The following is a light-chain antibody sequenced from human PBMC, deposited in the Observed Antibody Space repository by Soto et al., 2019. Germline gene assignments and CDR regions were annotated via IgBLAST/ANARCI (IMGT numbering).Light chain of an antibody. CDR3: CSYAGSSTFVV. V-gene: IGLV2-23*01. CDR1: SSDVGSYNL. J-gene: IGLJ2*01. CDR2: EGS. Sequence: QSALTQPASVSGSPGQSITISCTGTSSDVGSYNLVSWYQQHPGKAPKLMIYEGSKRPSSVSNRFSGSKSGNTASLTISGLQAEDEADYYCCSYAGSSTFVVFGGGTKVTVL.